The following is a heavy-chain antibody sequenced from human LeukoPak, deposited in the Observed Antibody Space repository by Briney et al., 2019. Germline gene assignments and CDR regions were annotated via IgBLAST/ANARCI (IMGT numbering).Heavy chain of an antibody. CDR3: ATYSSGCFDK. V-gene: IGHV4-39*07. Sequence: SETLSLTCTVSGGSISSGSYYWSWIRQPAGKGLEWIGSIYYSGSTNYNPSLRSRVTMSVDTSKNQFSLKLSSVTAADTAVYYCATYSSGCFDKWGQGTLVTVSS. CDR2: IYYSGST. J-gene: IGHJ4*02. D-gene: IGHD6-19*01. CDR1: GGSISSGSYY.